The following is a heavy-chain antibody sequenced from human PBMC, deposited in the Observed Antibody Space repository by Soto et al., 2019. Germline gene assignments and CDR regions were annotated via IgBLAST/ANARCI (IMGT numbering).Heavy chain of an antibody. D-gene: IGHD1-1*01. CDR2: MSHSGGI. CDR1: GGFVTSGSYY. J-gene: IGHJ3*02. CDR3: ARVERGTATTVVDAFDI. V-gene: IGHV4-34*01. Sequence: QVQLQQWGAGLLKPSETLSLTCAVYGGFVTSGSYYWSWIRQPPGKGLEWIGEMSHSGGIHFNPSLKSRVTITVDTSKNQFNLKMSSVAAANTALYYCARVERGTATTVVDAFDIWGPGTMVTVSS.